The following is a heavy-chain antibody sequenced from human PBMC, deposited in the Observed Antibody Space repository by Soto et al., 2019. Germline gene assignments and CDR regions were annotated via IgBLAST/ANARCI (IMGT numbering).Heavy chain of an antibody. Sequence: QVQLQQWGAGLLKPSETLSLTCAVYGGSFSGYYWSWIRQPPGKGLEWIGEINHSGSTNYNPSLKSRVTISVDTSKNQFSLKLSSVTAADTAVYYCARSGTSGFGCWGQGTLVTVSS. D-gene: IGHD3-3*01. J-gene: IGHJ4*02. CDR3: ARSGTSGFGC. CDR1: GGSFSGYY. V-gene: IGHV4-34*01. CDR2: INHSGST.